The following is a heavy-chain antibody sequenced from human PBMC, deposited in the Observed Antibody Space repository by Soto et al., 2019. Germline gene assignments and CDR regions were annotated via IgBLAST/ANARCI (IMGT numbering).Heavy chain of an antibody. V-gene: IGHV1-8*01. CDR3: AKRHSSGGLYYSYGMDV. J-gene: IGHJ6*02. CDR1: RYTFPSYD. Sequence: ASVKVSCQASRYTFPSYDINWVRQATGQGLAGMGWMNPNSGNKGYAQKFQGRVTMTRNTSISTAYMELSRLRSDETAVYYCAKRHSSGGLYYSYGMDVWGQGTTVTVSS. CDR2: MNPNSGNK. D-gene: IGHD6-19*01.